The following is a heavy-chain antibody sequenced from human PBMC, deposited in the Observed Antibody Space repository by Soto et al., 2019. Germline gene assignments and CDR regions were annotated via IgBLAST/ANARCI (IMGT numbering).Heavy chain of an antibody. CDR3: ARDKSAGSSIRY. D-gene: IGHD6-13*01. J-gene: IGHJ4*02. Sequence: EVQVVESGGGLVKPGGSLRLSCTADGSPFSSCGVKWVRQAPGKGLEWVASINNGGEYIYYADSVQGRFTISRDNTKNSLYLQLNSLRAEDTAVYFCARDKSAGSSIRYWGQGTLVTVSS. CDR1: GSPFSSCG. V-gene: IGHV3-21*01. CDR2: INNGGEYI.